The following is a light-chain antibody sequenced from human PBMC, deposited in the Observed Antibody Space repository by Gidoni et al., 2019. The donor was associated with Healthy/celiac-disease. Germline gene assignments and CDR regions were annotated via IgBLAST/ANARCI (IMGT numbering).Light chain of an antibody. CDR3: MQALQTPCT. V-gene: IGKV2-28*01. CDR1: QSLLHSNGYNY. Sequence: DIVMTQFPLSLPVTPGEPASISCRSSQSLLHSNGYNYLDWYLQKPGQSPQLLIYLGSNRASGVPDRFSGSGSGTDFTLKISKVEAEDVGVYYCMQALQTPCTFGPXTKVEIK. CDR2: LGS. J-gene: IGKJ3*01.